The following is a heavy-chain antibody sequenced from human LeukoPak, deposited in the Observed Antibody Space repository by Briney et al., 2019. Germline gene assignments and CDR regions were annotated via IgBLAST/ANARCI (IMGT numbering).Heavy chain of an antibody. CDR1: GFTFSSYS. J-gene: IGHJ6*02. CDR3: ARDPGCSGGSCPVARYYYGMDV. V-gene: IGHV3-48*01. Sequence: GGSLRLSCAASGFTFSSYSMNWVRQAPGKGLEWVSYISSSSSTIYYADSVKGRFTISRDNAKNSLYLQMNSPRAEDTAVYYCARDPGCSGGSCPVARYYYGMDVWGQGTTVTVSS. CDR2: ISSSSSTI. D-gene: IGHD2-15*01.